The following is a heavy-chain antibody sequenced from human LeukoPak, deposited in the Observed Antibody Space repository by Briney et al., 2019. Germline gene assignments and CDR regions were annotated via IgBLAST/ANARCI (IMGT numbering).Heavy chain of an antibody. CDR2: IKQDGSEK. J-gene: IGHJ4*02. Sequence: PGGSLRLSCAASGFTFSNYWMSWVRQAPGKGLEWVANIKQDGSEKNYVDSVKGRFTISRDNAQNSLYLQMNSLRAEDTAVYYCARESWELKYWGQGTLVTVSS. CDR1: GFTFSNYW. D-gene: IGHD1-26*01. V-gene: IGHV3-7*01. CDR3: ARESWELKY.